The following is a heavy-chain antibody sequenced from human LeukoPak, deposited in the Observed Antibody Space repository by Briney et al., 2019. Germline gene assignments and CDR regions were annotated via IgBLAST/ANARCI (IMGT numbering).Heavy chain of an antibody. J-gene: IGHJ4*02. V-gene: IGHV3-11*05. D-gene: IGHD3-9*01. CDR1: GFTFSDYY. CDR2: ISTSTSYT. Sequence: GGTLRLSCAASGFTFSDYYMGWIRQPPGKGLEWGSYISTSTSYTNYADSVRGRFSISRDNAKNSLSLQMNSLRAEDTALYYCARARLATGYYFDCWGQGTLVTVSS. CDR3: ARARLATGYYFDC.